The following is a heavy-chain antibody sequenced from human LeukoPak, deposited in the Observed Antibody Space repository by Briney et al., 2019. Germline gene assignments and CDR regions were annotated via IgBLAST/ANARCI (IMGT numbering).Heavy chain of an antibody. D-gene: IGHD3-16*01. J-gene: IGHJ4*02. V-gene: IGHV4-59*01. CDR2: IYYSGST. CDR3: ARVLGPPYYFDY. Sequence: SETLSLTCTVSGGSISSYYWSWIRQPPGKGLEWIGYIYYSGSTNYNPSLKSRVTISVDTSKNQFSLKLSSVTAADTAVYYRARVLGPPYYFDYWGQGTLVTVSS. CDR1: GGSISSYY.